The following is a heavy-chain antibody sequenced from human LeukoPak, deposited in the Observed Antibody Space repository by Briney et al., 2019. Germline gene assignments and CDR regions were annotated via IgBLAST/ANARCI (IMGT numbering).Heavy chain of an antibody. V-gene: IGHV3-9*01. D-gene: IGHD2-2*01. CDR1: GLTFDDYA. CDR3: AKANGGYCSSTSCSDYFDY. J-gene: IGHJ4*02. Sequence: PGRSLRLSCAASGLTFDDYAMHWVRQAPGKGLEWVSGISWNSGSIGYADSVKGRFTISRDNAKNSLYLQMNSLRAEDTALYYCAKANGGYCSSTSCSDYFDYWGQGTLVTASS. CDR2: ISWNSGSI.